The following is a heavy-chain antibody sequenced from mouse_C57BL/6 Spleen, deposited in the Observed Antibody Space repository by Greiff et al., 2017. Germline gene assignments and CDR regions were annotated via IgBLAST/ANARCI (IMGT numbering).Heavy chain of an antibody. V-gene: IGHV1-26*01. CDR3: ARDGTAQAPFAY. CDR1: GYTFTDYY. Sequence: VQLQQSGPELVKPGASVKISCKASGYTFTDYYMNWVKQSHGKSLEWIGDINPNNGGTSYNQKFKGKATLTVDKSSSTAYMELRSLTSEDSAVYYCARDGTAQAPFAYWGQGTLVTVSA. CDR2: INPNNGGT. D-gene: IGHD3-2*02. J-gene: IGHJ3*01.